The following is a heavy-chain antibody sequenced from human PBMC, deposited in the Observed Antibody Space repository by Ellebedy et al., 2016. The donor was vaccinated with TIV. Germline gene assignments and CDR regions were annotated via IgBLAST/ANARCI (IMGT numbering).Heavy chain of an antibody. CDR1: GFTFSTYA. CDR2: IRGCGDIT. Sequence: GESLKISCAASGFTFSTYAMSWVRQAPGKGLEWVSVIRGCGDITYYADSVKGRFTISRDDSRNALYLEMNSLRVEDTAVYYCAKERYPAGWYHFDYWGQGTRVIVSS. D-gene: IGHD6-19*01. J-gene: IGHJ4*02. CDR3: AKERYPAGWYHFDY. V-gene: IGHV3-23*01.